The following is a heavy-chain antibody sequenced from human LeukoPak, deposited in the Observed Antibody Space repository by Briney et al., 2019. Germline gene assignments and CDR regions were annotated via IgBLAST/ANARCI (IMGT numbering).Heavy chain of an antibody. CDR1: GGTFSSYA. Sequence: ASVKVSCKASGGTFSSYAISWVRQAPGQGLEWMGRIIPIFGIANYAQKFQGRVTITADKSTSTAYMELSGLRSEDTAVYYCARDHPGIAAAGTWFDPWGQGTLVTVSS. CDR3: ARDHPGIAAAGTWFDP. V-gene: IGHV1-69*04. D-gene: IGHD6-13*01. CDR2: IIPIFGIA. J-gene: IGHJ5*02.